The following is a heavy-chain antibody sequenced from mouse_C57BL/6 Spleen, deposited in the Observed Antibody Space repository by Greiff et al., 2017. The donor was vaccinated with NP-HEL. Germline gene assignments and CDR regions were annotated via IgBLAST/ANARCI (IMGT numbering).Heavy chain of an antibody. CDR3: AREGLGHFDY. CDR2: IDPSDSYT. J-gene: IGHJ2*01. CDR1: GYTFTSYW. Sequence: QVQLQQPGAELVMPGASVKLSCKASGYTFTSYWMHWVKQRPGQGLEWIGEIDPSDSYTNYNQKFQGKSTVTVDKSSSTAYMQLSSLTSEDSAVYYCAREGLGHFDYWGQGTTLTVSS. D-gene: IGHD3-3*01. V-gene: IGHV1-69*01.